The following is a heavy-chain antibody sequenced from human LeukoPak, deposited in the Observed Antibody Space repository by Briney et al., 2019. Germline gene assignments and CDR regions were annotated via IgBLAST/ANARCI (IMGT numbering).Heavy chain of an antibody. CDR2: IYYSGST. CDR3: ARYCSSTSCYGHYGMDV. V-gene: IGHV4-39*07. J-gene: IGHJ6*02. D-gene: IGHD2-2*01. CDR1: GGSISSSSYY. Sequence: SETLSLTCTVSGGSISSSSYYWGWIRQPPGKGLEWIGSIYYSGSTYYNPSLKSRVTISVDTSKNQFSLKLSSVTAADTAVYYCARYCSSTSCYGHYGMDVWGQGTTVTVSS.